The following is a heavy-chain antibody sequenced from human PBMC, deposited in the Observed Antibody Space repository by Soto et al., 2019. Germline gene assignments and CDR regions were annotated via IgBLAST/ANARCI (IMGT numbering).Heavy chain of an antibody. CDR1: GYTFTTYY. CDR2: INPTDGGT. CDR3: AICTVPAIGSGDVFDI. Sequence: QVQLVQSGAEVKKPGASVKISCKASGYTFTTYYMHWVRQAPGQSLEWMGIINPTDGGTTNEQRFQGRVTMTRDTSTSTVYMDLSRLRSEDTAVYYCAICTVPAIGSGDVFDIWGQGTLVTVSS. D-gene: IGHD3-10*01. V-gene: IGHV1-46*01. J-gene: IGHJ3*02.